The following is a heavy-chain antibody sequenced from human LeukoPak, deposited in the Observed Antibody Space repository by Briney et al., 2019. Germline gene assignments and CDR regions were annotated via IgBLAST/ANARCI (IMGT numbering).Heavy chain of an antibody. CDR2: ISGSGGST. D-gene: IGHD3-10*01. V-gene: IGHV3-23*01. CDR1: GFSVSGYC. J-gene: IGHJ3*02. Sequence: GGSLRLSCGASGFSVSGYCMSWVRQAPGKGLEWVSAISGSGGSTYYADSVKRRFTISRDNSKNTLYLQMNSLRAKDTAVYYCAKDRPDYYGSGSYLGAFDIWGQGTMVTVSS. CDR3: AKDRPDYYGSGSYLGAFDI.